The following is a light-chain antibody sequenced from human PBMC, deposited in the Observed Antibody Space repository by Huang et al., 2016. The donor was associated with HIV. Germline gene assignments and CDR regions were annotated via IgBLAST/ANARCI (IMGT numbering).Light chain of an antibody. Sequence: EIVLTQSPGTLSLSPGEGATLSCRASQSISSNYLAWYQQKPGQAPRLLIYGTSSRATGIPDRVSGSGSGTDFTVTISRLEPEDAAVYSCQQYGSSPTFGQGTKLEIK. CDR1: QSISSNY. V-gene: IGKV3-20*01. CDR3: QQYGSSPT. J-gene: IGKJ2*01. CDR2: GTS.